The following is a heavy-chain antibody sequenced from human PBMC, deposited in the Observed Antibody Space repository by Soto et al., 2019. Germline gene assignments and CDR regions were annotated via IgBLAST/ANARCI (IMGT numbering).Heavy chain of an antibody. J-gene: IGHJ4*02. D-gene: IGHD6-13*01. CDR3: ARDWVAAAPIYYFDY. CDR2: INAGNGNT. Sequence: ASVKVSCKASGYTFTSYAMHWVRQAPGQRLEWMGWINAGNGNTKYSQKFQGRVTITRDTSASTAYMELSSLRSEDTAVYYCARDWVAAAPIYYFDYSGQGTLVTVSS. CDR1: GYTFTSYA. V-gene: IGHV1-3*01.